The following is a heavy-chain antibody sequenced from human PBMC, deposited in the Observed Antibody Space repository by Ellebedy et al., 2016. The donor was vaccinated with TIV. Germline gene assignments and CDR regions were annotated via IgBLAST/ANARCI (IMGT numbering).Heavy chain of an antibody. CDR2: INQDGSQK. V-gene: IGHV3-7*03. CDR1: GFSFSSYW. Sequence: GESLKISCAVSGFSFSSYWMSWIRQAPGKGLQWVASINQDGSQKNYVDSVKGRFTVSRDKAKNLLYLQMNSLRVDDTAVYHCARDGAYGDYLSPTHAFVIWGQGTMVTVSS. J-gene: IGHJ3*02. D-gene: IGHD4-17*01. CDR3: ARDGAYGDYLSPTHAFVI.